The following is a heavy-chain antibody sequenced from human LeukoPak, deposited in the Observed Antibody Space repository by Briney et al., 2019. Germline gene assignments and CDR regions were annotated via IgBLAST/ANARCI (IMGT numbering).Heavy chain of an antibody. J-gene: IGHJ4*02. D-gene: IGHD2-15*01. CDR2: ISGSGHDI. Sequence: PGGSLRLSCAASGFTFSDSYMTWVRQAPGKGVEWVAYISGSGHDINYSESAKGRFTISRDNAKNTLYLQMNTLRAEDTAVYYCARTYGSGSLDYGGQGTLVTVSS. V-gene: IGHV3-11*04. CDR1: GFTFSDSY. CDR3: ARTYGSGSLDY.